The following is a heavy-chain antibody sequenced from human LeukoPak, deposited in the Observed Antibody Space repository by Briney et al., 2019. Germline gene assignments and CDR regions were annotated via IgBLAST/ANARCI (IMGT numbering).Heavy chain of an antibody. D-gene: IGHD6-19*01. CDR3: ARAVAGVFDY. CDR2: ISSNGGST. Sequence: GGSLRLSCAASGFTFSSYAMHWVRQAPGKGLEYVSAISSNGGSTYYANSVKGRFTISRDNSKNTLYLQMNSLRTEDTAVYYCARAVAGVFDYWGQGTLVTVSS. CDR1: GFTFSSYA. J-gene: IGHJ4*02. V-gene: IGHV3-64*01.